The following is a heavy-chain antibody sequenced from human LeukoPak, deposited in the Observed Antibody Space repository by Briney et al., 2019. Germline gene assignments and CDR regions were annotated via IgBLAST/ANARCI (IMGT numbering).Heavy chain of an antibody. CDR3: ARGEPRIARPGAPPFDL. J-gene: IGHJ2*01. CDR1: GGSISSYY. D-gene: IGHD6-13*01. V-gene: IGHV4-59*01. CDR2: VYYSGST. Sequence: SEILSLTCTVSGGSISSYYWQWIRQPPGNRLEWIGYVYYSGSTDYNPSLKSRVTISVDTSKNQFSLKLTSVTAADTAVYYCARGEPRIARPGAPPFDLWGRGTLVTVSS.